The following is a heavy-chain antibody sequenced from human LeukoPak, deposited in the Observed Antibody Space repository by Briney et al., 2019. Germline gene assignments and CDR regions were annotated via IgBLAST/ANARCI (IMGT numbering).Heavy chain of an antibody. CDR3: ARDETVDGAFDI. CDR2: IIPIFGTA. V-gene: IGHV1-69*13. Sequence: ATVKVSCKASGGTFSSYAISWVRQAPGQGLEWMGGIIPIFGTANYAQKFQGRVTITADESTSTAYMELSSLRSEDTAVYYCARDETVDGAFDIWGQGTMVTVSS. D-gene: IGHD2-21*01. J-gene: IGHJ3*02. CDR1: GGTFSSYA.